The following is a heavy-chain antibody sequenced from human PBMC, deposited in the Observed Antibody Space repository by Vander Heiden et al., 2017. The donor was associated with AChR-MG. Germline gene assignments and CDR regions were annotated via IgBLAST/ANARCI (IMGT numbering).Heavy chain of an antibody. CDR3: AREGRSKPPDY. CDR1: GFPFSNYA. Sequence: EVQLLAPGGHLVPPGGSMRPSCAASGFPFSNYAMSWVRQAPGKGLEWVSGMSNNGASTYYIDSVKGRFTISRDISKSTLYLQMNSLRVEDTALYYCAREGRSKPPDYWGQGTLVTVSS. V-gene: IGHV3-23*01. J-gene: IGHJ4*02. CDR2: MSNNGAST.